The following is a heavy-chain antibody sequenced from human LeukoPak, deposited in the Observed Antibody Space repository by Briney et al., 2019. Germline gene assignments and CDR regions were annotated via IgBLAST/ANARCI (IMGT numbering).Heavy chain of an antibody. V-gene: IGHV4-39*01. CDR3: ARPGDGSGWPFDY. D-gene: IGHD6-19*01. Sequence: PSETLSLTCTVSGGYTSSTSYYWGWIRQPPGKGLEWIGSIYYSGYTHYNPSLKSRVTISVDTSKNQFSLTLTSVTAADTAVYYCARPGDGSGWPFDYWGQGTLVTVSS. J-gene: IGHJ4*02. CDR1: GGYTSSTSYY. CDR2: IYYSGYT.